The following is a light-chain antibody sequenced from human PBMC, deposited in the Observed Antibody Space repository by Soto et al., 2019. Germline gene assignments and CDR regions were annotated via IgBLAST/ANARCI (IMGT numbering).Light chain of an antibody. CDR2: EVN. J-gene: IGLJ2*01. CDR3: SSYTSSDTLV. V-gene: IGLV2-14*01. Sequence: QSALTQPASVSGSPGQSITISCTGTTSDIGSYDYVSWHQQHPGTAPKLMISEVNNRPSGVSNRFSGSKSGNTASLTISGLQAEDEADYYCSSYTSSDTLVFGGGTKLTVL. CDR1: TSDIGSYDY.